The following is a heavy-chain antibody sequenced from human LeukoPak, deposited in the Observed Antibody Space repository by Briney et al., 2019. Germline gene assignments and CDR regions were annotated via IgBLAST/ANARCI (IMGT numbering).Heavy chain of an antibody. Sequence: ASAKVSRKASGYTFTSYGISWVRQAPGQGLEWMGWISAYNGNTNYAQKLQGRVTMTTDTSTSTAYMELRSLRSDDTAVYYCARDGGGWSHYYYYYYMDVWGKGTTVTISS. CDR3: ARDGGGWSHYYYYYYMDV. CDR1: GYTFTSYG. CDR2: ISAYNGNT. J-gene: IGHJ6*03. V-gene: IGHV1-18*01. D-gene: IGHD6-19*01.